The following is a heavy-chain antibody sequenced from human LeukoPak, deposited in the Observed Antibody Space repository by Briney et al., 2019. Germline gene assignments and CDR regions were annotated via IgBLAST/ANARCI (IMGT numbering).Heavy chain of an antibody. V-gene: IGHV4-34*01. CDR3: ARYGLVEFRNAFQY. D-gene: IGHD6-6*01. CDR2: INHSGNT. Sequence: SETLSLTCAVYGGSFSGYYWSWIRQPPGKGLEWIGEINHSGNTDYNPSLKSRVTISVDTSKNQFSLKLRSVTAADTAVYYCARYGLVEFRNAFQYWGQGILVSVSS. CDR1: GGSFSGYY. J-gene: IGHJ1*01.